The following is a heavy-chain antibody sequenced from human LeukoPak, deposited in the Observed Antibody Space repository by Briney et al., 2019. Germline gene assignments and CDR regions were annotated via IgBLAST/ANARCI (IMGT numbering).Heavy chain of an antibody. CDR3: ARTLLPYSGSYFFDY. D-gene: IGHD1-26*01. V-gene: IGHV4-59*01. CDR2: FYYGGSN. CDR1: GGSIRSYF. Sequence: SETLSLTCSVSGGSIRSYFWNWIRQSPGRGLEWIGYFYYGGSNKYNPSLKSRVTISVDTSKNQFSLKLSSVTAADTAVYYCARTLLPYSGSYFFDYWGQGTLVTVSS. J-gene: IGHJ4*02.